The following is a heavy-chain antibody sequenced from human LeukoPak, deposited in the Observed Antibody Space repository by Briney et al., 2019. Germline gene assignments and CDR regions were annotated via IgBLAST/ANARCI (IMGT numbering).Heavy chain of an antibody. CDR2: IASDGSST. D-gene: IGHD4-23*01. CDR3: ARGRPHGNDY. J-gene: IGHJ4*02. CDR1: GFTFSSYW. V-gene: IGHV3-74*01. Sequence: GGSLRLSCAPSGFTFSSYWMNCVPHAPGRGLVWVSRIASDGSSTTYADSVRGRFTLSRDNAKNTLYLKMNSLRVEDTAVYYSARGRPHGNDYWGQGTLVTVSS.